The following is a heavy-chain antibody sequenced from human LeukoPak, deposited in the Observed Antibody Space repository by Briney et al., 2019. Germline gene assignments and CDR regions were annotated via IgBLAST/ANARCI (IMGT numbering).Heavy chain of an antibody. CDR2: INPNSGDT. Sequence: ASVKVSCKASGYTFTAYYMHWVRQAPGQGLEWMGWINPNSGDTNYAQKVQDRVTMTRDTSINTAYMELSRLRSDDTAIYYCARDRSTGATAGTLYWFDPWGQGTLVTVSS. CDR3: ARDRSTGATAGTLYWFDP. CDR1: GYTFTAYY. V-gene: IGHV1-2*02. J-gene: IGHJ5*02. D-gene: IGHD6-13*01.